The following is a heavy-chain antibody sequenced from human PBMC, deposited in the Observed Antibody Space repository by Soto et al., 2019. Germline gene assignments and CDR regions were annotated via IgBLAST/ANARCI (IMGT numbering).Heavy chain of an antibody. J-gene: IGHJ6*02. Sequence: GGSLRLSCAASGFTFSSYEMNWVRQAPGKGLEWVSTISDGGGTTHYADSVKDRFTISRDNSKNILYLQMNILRAEDTAVYYCAKDSITFFYGVDVWGQGTTVTVSS. CDR3: AKDSITFFYGVDV. V-gene: IGHV3-23*01. CDR2: ISDGGGTT. D-gene: IGHD3-10*01. CDR1: GFTFSSYE.